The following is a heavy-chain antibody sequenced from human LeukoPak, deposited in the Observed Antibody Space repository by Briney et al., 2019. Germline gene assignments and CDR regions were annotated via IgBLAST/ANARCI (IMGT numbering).Heavy chain of an antibody. CDR1: GFTFSSYS. D-gene: IGHD1-1*01. CDR3: ARTGNWNDIPYYYMDV. V-gene: IGHV3-21*01. Sequence: GGSLRLSCAASGFTFSSYSMNWVRQAPGKGLEWVSSISSSSSYIYYADSVKGRFTISRDNAKNSLYLQMNSLRAEDTAVYYCARTGNWNDIPYYYMDVWGKGTTVTVSS. CDR2: ISSSSSYI. J-gene: IGHJ6*03.